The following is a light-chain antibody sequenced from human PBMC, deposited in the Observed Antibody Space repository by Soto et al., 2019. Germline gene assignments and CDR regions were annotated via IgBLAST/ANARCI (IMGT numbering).Light chain of an antibody. CDR2: KAS. V-gene: IGKV1-5*03. CDR1: QSISSW. J-gene: IGKJ3*01. CDR3: QQSFT. Sequence: DIQMTQSPSTLSAPVGDRVTITCRASQSISSWLAWYQQKPGKAPKLLIYKASSLESGVPSRFSGSGSGTEFTLPVSSLQPADFAADYCQQSFTFGPGTKVYIK.